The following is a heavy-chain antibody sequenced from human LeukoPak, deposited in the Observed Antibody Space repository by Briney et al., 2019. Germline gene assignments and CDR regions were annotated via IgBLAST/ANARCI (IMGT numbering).Heavy chain of an antibody. CDR1: GDSIISSSYY. CDR2: IYNSGST. V-gene: IGHV4-39*01. CDR3: ARHAYYGAKDFDY. J-gene: IGHJ4*02. D-gene: IGHD4-23*01. Sequence: SETLSLTCIVCGDSIISSSYYWGWIRQPPGTGLEWIGSIYNSGSTHYNPSLKSRVTISVDTSKNQFSLKLSSVTAADTAVYYCARHAYYGAKDFDYWGQGTLVTVSS.